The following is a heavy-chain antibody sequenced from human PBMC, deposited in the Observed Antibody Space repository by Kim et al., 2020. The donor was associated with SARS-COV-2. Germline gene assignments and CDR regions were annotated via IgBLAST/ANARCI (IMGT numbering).Heavy chain of an antibody. CDR3: AREGKLTYYDFWSGYYPLDY. J-gene: IGHJ4*02. D-gene: IGHD3-3*01. V-gene: IGHV3-30-3*01. CDR2: ISYDGSNK. Sequence: GGSLRLSCAASGFTFSSYAMHWVRQAPGKGLEWVAVISYDGSNKYYADSVKGRFTISRDNSKNTLYLQMNSLRAEDTAVYYCAREGKLTYYDFWSGYYPLDYWGQGTLVTVSS. CDR1: GFTFSSYA.